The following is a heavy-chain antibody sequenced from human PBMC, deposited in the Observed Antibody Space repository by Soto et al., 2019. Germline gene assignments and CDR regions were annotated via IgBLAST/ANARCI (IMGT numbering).Heavy chain of an antibody. V-gene: IGHV1-18*01. J-gene: IGHJ6*02. D-gene: IGHD2-15*01. CDR1: GYTFTSYG. Sequence: QVQLVQSGAEVKKPGASVKVSCKASGYTFTSYGISWVRQAPGQGLDWMGWISAYNGNTKYAQDLQGRVTMTTDTSMSTAYMELRSLRSDDTAVYYCARFSGGSYNTYYFYYGMDVWGQGTTVTVSS. CDR3: ARFSGGSYNTYYFYYGMDV. CDR2: ISAYNGNT.